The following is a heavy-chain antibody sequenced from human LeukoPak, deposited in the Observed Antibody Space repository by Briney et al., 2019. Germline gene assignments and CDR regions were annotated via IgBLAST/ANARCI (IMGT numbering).Heavy chain of an antibody. D-gene: IGHD1-26*01. CDR2: INPNSGGT. CDR1: GYTFTGYY. Sequence: ASVKVSCKASGYTFTGYYMHWVRQAPGQGLEWMGRINPNSGGTNYAQKFQGRVTMTRDTSISTAYMELSRLRSDDTAVYYCARAGGGVTVYYYYYMDVWGKGTTVTVSS. CDR3: ARAGGGVTVYYYYYMDV. J-gene: IGHJ6*03. V-gene: IGHV1-2*06.